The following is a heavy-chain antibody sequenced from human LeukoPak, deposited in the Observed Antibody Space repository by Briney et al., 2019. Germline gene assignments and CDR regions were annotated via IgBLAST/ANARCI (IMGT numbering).Heavy chain of an antibody. CDR3: ARSYSGYDLVY. D-gene: IGHD5-12*01. J-gene: IGHJ4*02. V-gene: IGHV1-69*04. CDR1: GGTFSSYA. Sequence: GSSVKVSCKASGGTFSSYAISWVRQAPGQGLEWMGRIIPILSIANYAQKFQGRVTITADKSTSTAYMELSSLRSEDTAVYYCARSYSGYDLVYWGQGTLVTVSS. CDR2: IIPILSIA.